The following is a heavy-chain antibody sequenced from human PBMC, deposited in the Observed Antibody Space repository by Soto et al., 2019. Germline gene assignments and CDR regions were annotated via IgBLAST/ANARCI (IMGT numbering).Heavy chain of an antibody. CDR1: GFTFSSYG. J-gene: IGHJ4*02. V-gene: IGHV3-30*03. CDR2: ISYDGSNK. D-gene: IGHD6-19*01. CDR3: AYFGGWSS. Sequence: QVQLVESGGGVVQPGRSLRLSCAASGFTFSSYGMHWVRQAPGKGLEWVAVISYDGSNKYYADSVKGRFTISRDNSKNTLYLPMNSLRAEDTAVYYCAYFGGWSSWGQETLVTVSS.